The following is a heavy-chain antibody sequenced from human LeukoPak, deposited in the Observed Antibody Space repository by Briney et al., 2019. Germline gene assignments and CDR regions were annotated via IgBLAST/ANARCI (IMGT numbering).Heavy chain of an antibody. CDR2: ISSTYCYI. D-gene: IGHD3-10*01. V-gene: IGHV3-21*01. CDR3: ARDPTTYGSGSSYYYFAY. Sequence: GSLRLFCSASGFTFSSYSMNWVRQAPGKGLEWVSFISSTYCYIYYADSVKGRFTISRDNAKNSLYLQMNSPRAEDTALYYCARDPTTYGSGSSYYYFAYWGQGTLVTASS. J-gene: IGHJ4*02. CDR1: GFTFSSYS.